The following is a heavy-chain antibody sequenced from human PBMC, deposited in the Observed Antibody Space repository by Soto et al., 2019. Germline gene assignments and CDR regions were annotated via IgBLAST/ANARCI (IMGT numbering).Heavy chain of an antibody. CDR1: GGTFSSYT. D-gene: IGHD3-10*01. V-gene: IGHV1-69*08. Sequence: QVQLVQSGAEVKKPGSSVKVSCKASGGTFSSYTISWVRQAPGQGLEWMGGIIPILGIANYAQKFQGRVTITADKSTSTAYMELSSLRSEDTAVYYCARERTMVRGVITYYYYMDVWGKGTTVTVSS. CDR3: ARERTMVRGVITYYYYMDV. CDR2: IIPILGIA. J-gene: IGHJ6*03.